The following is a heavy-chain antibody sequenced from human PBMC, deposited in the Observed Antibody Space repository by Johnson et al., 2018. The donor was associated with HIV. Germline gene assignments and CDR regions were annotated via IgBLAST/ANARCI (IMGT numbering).Heavy chain of an antibody. CDR2: IKQDGGEK. D-gene: IGHD2-15*01. V-gene: IGHV3-7*03. CDR3: VRDLPYCSGGFCQTDGFDI. CDR1: GFTLSSYW. Sequence: VQLVESGGGLVQPGGSLRLSCAGSGFTLSSYWMSWVRQAPGKGLEWVANIKQDGGEKYYVDSVKGRFTISRDNTKNSLYLQMNSLRVEDTAVYYCVRDLPYCSGGFCQTDGFDIWGQGTMVTASS. J-gene: IGHJ3*02.